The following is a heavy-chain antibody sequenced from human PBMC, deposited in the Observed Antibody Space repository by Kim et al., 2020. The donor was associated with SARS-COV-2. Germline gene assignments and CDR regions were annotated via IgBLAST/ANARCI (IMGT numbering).Heavy chain of an antibody. J-gene: IGHJ4*02. CDR3: TTSRDGYKYY. Sequence: TTEYAASVKGRFTISRDDSKSIAYLQMNSLKTEDTAVYYCTTSRDGYKYYWGQGTLVTVSS. CDR2: TT. D-gene: IGHD5-12*01. V-gene: IGHV3-49*02.